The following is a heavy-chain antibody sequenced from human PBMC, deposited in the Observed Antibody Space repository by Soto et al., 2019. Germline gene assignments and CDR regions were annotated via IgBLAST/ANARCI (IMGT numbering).Heavy chain of an antibody. CDR2: IYNSGST. CDR3: ARAGTVVAATRNYYYGMDV. V-gene: IGHV4-39*07. CDR1: GGSISSSSYY. Sequence: SETLSLTCTVSGGSISSSSYYWGWIRQPPEKGMERIGSIYNSGSTNYNPSLKSRVTISVDKSKNQFSLKLSSVTAADTAVYYCARAGTVVAATRNYYYGMDVWGQGTTVTVSS. D-gene: IGHD2-15*01. J-gene: IGHJ6*02.